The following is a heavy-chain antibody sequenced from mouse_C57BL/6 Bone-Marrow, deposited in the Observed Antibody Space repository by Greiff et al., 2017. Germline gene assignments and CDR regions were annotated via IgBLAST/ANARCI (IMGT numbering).Heavy chain of an antibody. D-gene: IGHD2-4*01. J-gene: IGHJ3*01. Sequence: EVKLVESGGGLVKPGGSLKLSCAASGFTFSDYGMHWVRQAPEKGLEWVAYISSGSSTIYYADTVKGRFTISRDNAKNTLFLQMTSLRSEDTAMYYCASIYYDYGGAYWGQGTLVTVSA. CDR1: GFTFSDYG. CDR2: ISSGSSTI. CDR3: ASIYYDYGGAY. V-gene: IGHV5-17*01.